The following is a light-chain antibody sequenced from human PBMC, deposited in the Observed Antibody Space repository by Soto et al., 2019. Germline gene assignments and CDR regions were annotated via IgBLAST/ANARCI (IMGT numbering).Light chain of an antibody. V-gene: IGKV3-20*01. CDR1: QSVDYNN. CDR2: HAS. Sequence: EIVLTQSPGTLSLSPGERATLSCRASQSVDYNNLAWYQQKPGQAPRLLISHASRRATGIPDRFSGSGSGTDFTVTISRLDPEDFAVYHCQQPGYSPGTFGQGTRVEIK. CDR3: QQPGYSPGT. J-gene: IGKJ1*01.